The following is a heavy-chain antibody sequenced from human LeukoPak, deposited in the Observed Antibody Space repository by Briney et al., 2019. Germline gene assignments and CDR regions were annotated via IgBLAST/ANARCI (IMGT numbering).Heavy chain of an antibody. CDR1: GGSISSGDYY. J-gene: IGHJ6*03. Sequence: SQTLSLTCTVSGGSISSGDYYWSWIRQPPGKGLEWIGYIYYSGSTYYNPSLKSRVTISVDTSKNQFSLKLSSVTAADTAVYYCARPKASEYYDFWSAPQPYMDVWGKGTTVTVSS. CDR3: ARPKASEYYDFWSAPQPYMDV. CDR2: IYYSGST. V-gene: IGHV4-30-4*08. D-gene: IGHD3-3*01.